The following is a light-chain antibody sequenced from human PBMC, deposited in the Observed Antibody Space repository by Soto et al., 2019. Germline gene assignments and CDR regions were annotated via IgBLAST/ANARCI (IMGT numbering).Light chain of an antibody. CDR2: LGS. CDR3: MQALRTQWT. CDR1: QSLLHNNGYNY. J-gene: IGKJ1*01. Sequence: LVVTKSTLSLPLTPGEPASISCRSSQSLLHNNGYNYLDWYRQKPGQSPQLLIYLGSNRASGVPGRFSGSGSGTDFTLKISRVEAEDVGVYYCMQALRTQWTFGQGTKVAIK. V-gene: IGKV2-28*01.